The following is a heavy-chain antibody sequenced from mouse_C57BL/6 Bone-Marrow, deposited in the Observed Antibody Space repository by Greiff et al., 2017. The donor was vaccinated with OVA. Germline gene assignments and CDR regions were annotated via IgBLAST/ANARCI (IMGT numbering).Heavy chain of an antibody. CDR3: AMDEAGFAY. CDR2: INPNNGGT. J-gene: IGHJ3*01. D-gene: IGHD1-1*02. CDR1: GYTFTDYN. V-gene: IGHV1-22*01. Sequence: EVQLVESGPELVKPGASVKMSCKASGYTFTDYNMHWVKPSHGKSLEWIGYINPNNGGTSYNKKFKGKATLTVDKSSSTAYMELRSLTSEDSAVYYWAMDEAGFAYGGQGTLVTVSA.